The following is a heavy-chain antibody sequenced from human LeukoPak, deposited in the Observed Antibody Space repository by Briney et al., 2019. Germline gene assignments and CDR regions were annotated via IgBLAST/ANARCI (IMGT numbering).Heavy chain of an antibody. Sequence: SVKVSCKASGGTFKNYAINWVRQAPGQGLEWMGGIIPIFGTGNYAQKFQGRVTISADESTTTAYMELRNLRSEDTAVYYCARGWDNSGQIPFFYWGQGTLVTVSS. D-gene: IGHD3-22*01. CDR1: GGTFKNYA. CDR2: IIPIFGTG. V-gene: IGHV1-69*13. J-gene: IGHJ4*02. CDR3: ARGWDNSGQIPFFY.